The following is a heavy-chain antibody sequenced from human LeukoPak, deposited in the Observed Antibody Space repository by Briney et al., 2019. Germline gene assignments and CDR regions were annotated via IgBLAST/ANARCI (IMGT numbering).Heavy chain of an antibody. Sequence: GGSLRLSCAASGFTFDDYGMSWVRQAPGKGLEWVSGINWNGGSTGYADSVKGRFTISRDNAKNSLYLQMNSLRAEDTALYYCARDSSKCSSTSCYAFDIWGQGTMVTVSS. J-gene: IGHJ3*02. D-gene: IGHD2-2*01. CDR1: GFTFDDYG. V-gene: IGHV3-20*04. CDR3: ARDSSKCSSTSCYAFDI. CDR2: INWNGGST.